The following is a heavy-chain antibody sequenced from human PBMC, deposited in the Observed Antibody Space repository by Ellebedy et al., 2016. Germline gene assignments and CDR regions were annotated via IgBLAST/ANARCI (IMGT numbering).Heavy chain of an antibody. J-gene: IGHJ6*02. CDR1: GFTFSSYG. D-gene: IGHD5-12*01. V-gene: IGHV3-30*18. CDR2: ISYDGSNK. CDR3: AKWLAQMTPYGMDV. Sequence: GESLKISXAASGFTFSSYGMHWVRQAPGKGLEWVAVISYDGSNKYYADSVKGRFTISRDNSKNTLYLQMNSLRAEDTAVYYCAKWLAQMTPYGMDVWGQGTTVTVSS.